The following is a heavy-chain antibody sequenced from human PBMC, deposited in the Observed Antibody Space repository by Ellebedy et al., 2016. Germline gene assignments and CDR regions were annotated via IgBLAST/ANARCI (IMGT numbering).Heavy chain of an antibody. CDR1: GGSISTATFY. CDR3: AAGGGIAVSHA. V-gene: IGHV4-39*07. D-gene: IGHD6-19*01. CDR2: IYFSGIT. Sequence: SETLSLTXTVSGGSISTATFYWGWIRQPPGKGLEWIGNIYFSGITNYNPSLKSRVTISIDRSKNQFSLKLNSLTAADTAVYYCAAGGGIAVSHAWGQGTLVTVSS. J-gene: IGHJ1*01.